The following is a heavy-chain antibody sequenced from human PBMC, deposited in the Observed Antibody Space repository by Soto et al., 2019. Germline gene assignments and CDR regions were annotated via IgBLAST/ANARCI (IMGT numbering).Heavy chain of an antibody. CDR1: GYTFTSYA. CDR3: ARALQITIFGVASPSNY. D-gene: IGHD3-3*01. Sequence: QVQLVQSGAEVKKPGASVKVSCKASGYTFTSYAMHWVRQAPGQRLEWMGWINAGNGNTKYSQKFQGRVTITRDTSESTAYRELSSLRSEDTAVYYCARALQITIFGVASPSNYWGQGTLGTVSS. J-gene: IGHJ4*02. CDR2: INAGNGNT. V-gene: IGHV1-3*01.